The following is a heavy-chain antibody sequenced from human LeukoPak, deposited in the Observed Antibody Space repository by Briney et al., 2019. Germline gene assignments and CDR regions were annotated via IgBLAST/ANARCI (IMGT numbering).Heavy chain of an antibody. Sequence: SETLSLTCTVSGGSISGSSYYWGWIRQPPGKGLEWIGSIYYSGSTYYNPSLKSRVTISVDTSKNQFSLKLSSVTAADTAVYYCARHGSGSYYDYFQHWGQGTLVTVSS. CDR3: ARHGSGSYYDYFQH. V-gene: IGHV4-39*01. J-gene: IGHJ1*01. CDR2: IYYSGST. CDR1: GGSISGSSYY. D-gene: IGHD1-26*01.